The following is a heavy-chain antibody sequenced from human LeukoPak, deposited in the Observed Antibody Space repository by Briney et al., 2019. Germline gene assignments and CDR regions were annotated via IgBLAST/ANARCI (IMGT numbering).Heavy chain of an antibody. CDR1: GYTFTSYY. CDR2: INPTGGST. J-gene: IGHJ5*02. CDR3: ARDNSVGDNAWWFDP. V-gene: IGHV1-46*01. Sequence: ASVMVSCKASGYTFTSYYMHWVRQAPGQGLEWMGLINPTGGSTGYAQKFQGRVTMTRDMSTSTDYMELSSLRSEDTAIYYCARDNSVGDNAWWFDPWGQGTLVTVSS. D-gene: IGHD1-26*01.